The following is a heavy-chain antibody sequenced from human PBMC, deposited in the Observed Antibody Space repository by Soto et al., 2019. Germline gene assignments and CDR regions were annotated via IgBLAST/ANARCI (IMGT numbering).Heavy chain of an antibody. CDR3: ARQAGSGSYYPDGPSGLGMDV. D-gene: IGHD3-10*01. Sequence: RGESLKISCKGSGCSFTSYWIGWVRQMPGKGLEWMGIIYPGDSDTRYSPSFQGQVTISADKSISTAYLQWSSLKASDTAMYYCARQAGSGSYYPDGPSGLGMDVWGQGTTVTVSS. CDR2: IYPGDSDT. CDR1: GCSFTSYW. V-gene: IGHV5-51*01. J-gene: IGHJ6*02.